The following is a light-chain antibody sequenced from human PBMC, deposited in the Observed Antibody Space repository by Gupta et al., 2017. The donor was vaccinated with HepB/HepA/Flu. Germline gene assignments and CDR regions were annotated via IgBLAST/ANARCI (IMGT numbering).Light chain of an antibody. J-gene: IGKJ5*01. V-gene: IGKV1-33*01. CDR3: QKYGNCPPIT. CDR2: DAS. Sequence: DIQINQSPSSLSVSVGDRVTITCQASQDISNYLNWYQQKPGKAPKLLIYDASNLETGIPSRFSGSGSGTDLTLTISSLEPEDIARYYCQKYGNCPPITFGQGTRLEIK. CDR1: QDISNY.